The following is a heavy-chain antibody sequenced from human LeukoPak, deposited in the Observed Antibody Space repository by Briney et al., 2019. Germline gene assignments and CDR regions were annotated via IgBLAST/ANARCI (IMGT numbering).Heavy chain of an antibody. J-gene: IGHJ5*02. Sequence: NTSETLSLTCTVSGGSISSYYWSWIRQPPGKGLEWIGYIYYSGSTNYNPSLKSRVTISVDTSKNQFSLKPSSVTAADTAVYYCARHRRPYYYDSSGYSIPVTFDPWGQGTLVTVSS. CDR3: ARHRRPYYYDSSGYSIPVTFDP. CDR1: GGSISSYY. D-gene: IGHD3-22*01. V-gene: IGHV4-59*08. CDR2: IYYSGST.